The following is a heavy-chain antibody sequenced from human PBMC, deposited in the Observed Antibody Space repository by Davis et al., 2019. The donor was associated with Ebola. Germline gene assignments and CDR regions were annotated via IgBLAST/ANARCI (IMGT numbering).Heavy chain of an antibody. Sequence: ASVKVSCKTSGVTFIGHYIHWARQAPGQGLEWMGRINPNSGGTNYAQKFQGRVTMTRDTSISTAYMELSRLRSEDTAVYYCARRDSSGYYYWPFDYWGQGTLVTVSS. J-gene: IGHJ4*02. CDR1: GVTFIGHY. CDR3: ARRDSSGYYYWPFDY. CDR2: INPNSGGT. D-gene: IGHD3-22*01. V-gene: IGHV1-2*06.